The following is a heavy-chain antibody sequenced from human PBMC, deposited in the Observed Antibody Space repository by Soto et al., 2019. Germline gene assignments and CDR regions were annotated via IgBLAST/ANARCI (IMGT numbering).Heavy chain of an antibody. CDR1: GYSFTSYW. D-gene: IGHD1-26*01. V-gene: IGHV5-51*01. CDR3: ARGMGASPSPFDY. Sequence: PGESLKISCKASGYSFTSYWIGWVRQVPGKGLEWMGIIWPGDSDTRYSPSFQGQVTISADKSISTAYLQWSSLKASDTAVYYCARGMGASPSPFDYWGQGTLVTVSS. J-gene: IGHJ4*02. CDR2: IWPGDSDT.